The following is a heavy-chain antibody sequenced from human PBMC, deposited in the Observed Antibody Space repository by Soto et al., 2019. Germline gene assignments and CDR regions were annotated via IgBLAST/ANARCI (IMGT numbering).Heavy chain of an antibody. J-gene: IGHJ1*01. D-gene: IGHD4-4*01. Sequence: GGSLRLSCAASGFTFSSYAMSWVRQAPGKGLEWVSAISGSGGSTYYADSVKGRFTISRDNNKNTLYLQMNSLRAEDTAVYYCAKGGDDYSNFSEYFQHWGQGTLVTVSS. CDR2: ISGSGGST. V-gene: IGHV3-23*01. CDR3: AKGGDDYSNFSEYFQH. CDR1: GFTFSSYA.